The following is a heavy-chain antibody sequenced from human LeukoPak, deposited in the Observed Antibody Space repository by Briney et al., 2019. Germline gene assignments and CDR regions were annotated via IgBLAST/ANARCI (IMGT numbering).Heavy chain of an antibody. Sequence: PGGSLRLSCAASGFTVSSIHMVWVRQAPGKGLEWVSVTYTGGNSYYADSVKGRFIISRDISNNTLYLQMNSLRAEDSALYYCARGGRGSAAVVAPRSFDIWGQGTMVTVSS. CDR1: GFTVSSIH. J-gene: IGHJ3*02. CDR2: TYTGGNS. V-gene: IGHV3-53*01. D-gene: IGHD3-22*01. CDR3: ARGGRGSAAVVAPRSFDI.